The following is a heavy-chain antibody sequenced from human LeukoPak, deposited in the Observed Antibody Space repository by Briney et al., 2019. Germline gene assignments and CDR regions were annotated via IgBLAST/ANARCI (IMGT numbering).Heavy chain of an antibody. V-gene: IGHV4-38-2*01. CDR2: IYHSGST. CDR3: ARGPYSYCYWDY. D-gene: IGHD5-18*01. Sequence: PSETLSLTCAVSGYSISSGYYWGWIRQPPGKGLEWIGSIYHSGSTYYNPSLESRVTISVDTSKNQFSLKLSSVTAADTAVYYCARGPYSYCYWDYWGQGTLVTVSS. CDR1: GYSISSGYY. J-gene: IGHJ4*02.